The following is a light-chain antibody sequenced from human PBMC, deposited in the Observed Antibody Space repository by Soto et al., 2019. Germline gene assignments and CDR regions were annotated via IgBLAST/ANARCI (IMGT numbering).Light chain of an antibody. V-gene: IGKV3-11*01. Sequence: EIVLNQSPGALSLYPGERATLSCRASQSVSSYLAWYQQKPGQAPRLLIYDASNRATGIPDRFSGSGSGTDFTLTINSLEPEDFAVYYCQEYRNWPSITFGQGTRLEI. CDR2: DAS. CDR3: QEYRNWPSIT. J-gene: IGKJ5*01. CDR1: QSVSSY.